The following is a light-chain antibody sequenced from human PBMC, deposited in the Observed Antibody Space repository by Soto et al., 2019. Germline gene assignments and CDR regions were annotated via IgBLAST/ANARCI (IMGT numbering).Light chain of an antibody. CDR3: QQYGSSPPIT. CDR2: GAS. J-gene: IGKJ5*01. Sequence: EIVLTQSQGTLSLSPGEGASLSCRASQAISGNYLAWYQHKPGQAPRLLMYGASSRATGIPDRFSGSGSGTDFTLTISRLEPEDFAVYYCQQYGSSPPITFGQGTRLEIK. CDR1: QAISGNY. V-gene: IGKV3-20*01.